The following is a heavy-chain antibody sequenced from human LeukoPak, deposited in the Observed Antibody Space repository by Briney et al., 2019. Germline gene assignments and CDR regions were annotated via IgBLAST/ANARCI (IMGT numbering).Heavy chain of an antibody. J-gene: IGHJ3*02. V-gene: IGHV1-69*13. CDR1: GYTFISYN. Sequence: ASVRVSCKASGYTFISYNINWVRQAPGQGLEWMGEIITIFGTTNYAQNFQGRVTITADESTSTAYMELSSLRSEDTAVYYCARASLNYFDSSGYYSAFHIWGQGTMVTVSS. CDR2: IITIFGTT. CDR3: ARASLNYFDSSGYYSAFHI. D-gene: IGHD3-22*01.